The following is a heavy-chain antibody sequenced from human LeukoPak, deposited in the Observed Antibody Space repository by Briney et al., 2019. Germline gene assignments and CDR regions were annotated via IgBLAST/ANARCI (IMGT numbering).Heavy chain of an antibody. V-gene: IGHV3-23*01. J-gene: IGHJ4*02. CDR2: ISGSGGST. Sequence: PGGSLRLSCAASEFTFSSYAMSWVRQAPGKGLEWVSAISGSGGSTYYADSVKGRFTISRDNSKNTLHLQMNSLRAEDTAVYYCAKGRIVDTAYIAWGQGTLVTVSS. CDR3: AKGRIVDTAYIA. D-gene: IGHD5-18*01. CDR1: EFTFSSYA.